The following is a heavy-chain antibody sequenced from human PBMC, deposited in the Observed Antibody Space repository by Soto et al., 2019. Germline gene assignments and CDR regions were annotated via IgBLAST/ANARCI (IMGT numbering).Heavy chain of an antibody. J-gene: IGHJ6*03. D-gene: IGHD4-17*01. Sequence: GVSLRLSCAASGFTFSSYWMVWVRQAPGQGLVWVSRIDSGGTSTYYADSVKGRFTISKDNAKNTVFLQMNSLRADDTAVYYCATYGEYHFMSLNYYYMDVWGKGTTVTVSS. CDR2: IDSGGTST. CDR1: GFTFSSYW. CDR3: ATYGEYHFMSLNYYYMDV. V-gene: IGHV3-74*01.